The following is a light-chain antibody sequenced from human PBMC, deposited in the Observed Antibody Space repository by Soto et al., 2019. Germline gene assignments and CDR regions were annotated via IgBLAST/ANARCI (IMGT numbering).Light chain of an antibody. CDR1: SSDIGNYNY. Sequence: QSVLTQPASVSGSPGQSIAISCTGTSSDIGNYNYVSWYQQHPGKAPKLIIYEVSNRPSGVSNRFSGSKSGLTASLTISGLQAEDEADYYCSSFTTSRLYVFGPGTKVTVL. V-gene: IGLV2-14*01. J-gene: IGLJ1*01. CDR3: SSFTTSRLYV. CDR2: EVS.